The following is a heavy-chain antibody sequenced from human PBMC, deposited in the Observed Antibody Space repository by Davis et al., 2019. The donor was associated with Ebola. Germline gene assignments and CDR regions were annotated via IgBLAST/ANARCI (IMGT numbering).Heavy chain of an antibody. J-gene: IGHJ4*02. Sequence: PGGSLRLSCAASGFTFINYWMTWVRQAPGKALEWVASIKGDGSVQYYVDSVRGRFTISRDNDKNSLYLQMTSLRAEDTAVYYWASGFYGDFPYWGQGTLVTVSS. V-gene: IGHV3-7*01. D-gene: IGHD4-17*01. CDR3: ASGFYGDFPY. CDR1: GFTFINYW. CDR2: IKGDGSVQ.